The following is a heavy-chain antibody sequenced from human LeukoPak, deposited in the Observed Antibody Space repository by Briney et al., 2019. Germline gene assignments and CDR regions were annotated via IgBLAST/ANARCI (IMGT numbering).Heavy chain of an antibody. CDR2: IYSGGST. CDR3: AGPGYYGPGSPFTP. CDR1: GFTVSSNY. J-gene: IGHJ5*02. Sequence: GGSLRLSCAASGFTVSSNYMSWVRQAPGKGLEWVSVIYSGGSTYYADSVKGRFTISRDDSKNTLYLQMNSLRAEDTAVYYCAGPGYYGPGSPFTPWGQETRAPVS. D-gene: IGHD3-10*01. V-gene: IGHV3-66*01.